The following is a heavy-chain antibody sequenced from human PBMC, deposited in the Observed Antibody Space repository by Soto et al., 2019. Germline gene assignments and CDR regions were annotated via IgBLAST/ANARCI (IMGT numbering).Heavy chain of an antibody. V-gene: IGHV1-8*01. D-gene: IGHD4-17*01. CDR3: ARRGGPDDYGDPGDYYYYMDV. Sequence: QVQLVQSGAEVKKPGASVKVSCKASGYTFTSYDINWVRQATGQGLEWMGWMNPNSGNTGYAQKFQGRVTMTRNTSISTAYMELSSLRSEDTAVYYCARRGGPDDYGDPGDYYYYMDVWGKGTTVTVSS. CDR1: GYTFTSYD. CDR2: MNPNSGNT. J-gene: IGHJ6*03.